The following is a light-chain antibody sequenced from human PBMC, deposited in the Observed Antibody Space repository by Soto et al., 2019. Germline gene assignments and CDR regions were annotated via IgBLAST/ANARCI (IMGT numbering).Light chain of an antibody. CDR2: QVT. J-gene: IGLJ6*01. CDR1: SSDIAGFNY. CDR3: NSYSSSTFYV. V-gene: IGLV2-14*01. Sequence: QSALAQPASVSGSPGQSITISCTGSSSDIAGFNYVSWYQQYPGKAPKLLIYQVTSRASGVSHRFSGSKFGDTASLTISGLQPEDEAEYYCNSYSSSTFYVFGTGTQLTVL.